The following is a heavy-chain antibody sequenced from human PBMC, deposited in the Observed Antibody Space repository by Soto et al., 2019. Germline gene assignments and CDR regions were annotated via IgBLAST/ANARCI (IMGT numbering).Heavy chain of an antibody. Sequence: QLLLQESGPGLVKPSETLSLTCTVSGGSFSNSFYYWGWIRQPPGKGLEWIGSISSSGGTYDNPSLESRVTISVDMSTNQFSLKLSSVTAADTAVYYCARHDVSYHGPGWFDPWGQGTLVTVSS. CDR2: ISSSGGT. J-gene: IGHJ5*02. CDR1: GGSFSNSFYY. V-gene: IGHV4-39*01. D-gene: IGHD1-26*01. CDR3: ARHDVSYHGPGWFDP.